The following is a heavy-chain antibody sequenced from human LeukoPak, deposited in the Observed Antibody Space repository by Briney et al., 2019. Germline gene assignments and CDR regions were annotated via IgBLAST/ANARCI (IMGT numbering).Heavy chain of an antibody. CDR3: AKPGSGSYGSYYYYYYMDV. CDR1: GFTFSSYG. CDR2: ISGSGGST. V-gene: IGHV3-23*01. J-gene: IGHJ6*03. D-gene: IGHD3-10*01. Sequence: PGGTLRLSCAASGFTFSSYGMSWVRQAPGKGLEWVSAISGSGGSTYYADSVKGRFTISRDNSKNTLYLQMNSLRAEDTAVYYCAKPGSGSYGSYYYYYYMDVWGKWTTVTISS.